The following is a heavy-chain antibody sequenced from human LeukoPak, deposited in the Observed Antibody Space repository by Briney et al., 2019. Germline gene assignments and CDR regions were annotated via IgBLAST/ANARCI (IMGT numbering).Heavy chain of an antibody. CDR2: INHSGST. V-gene: IGHV4-34*01. CDR1: GGSFSGYY. J-gene: IGHJ4*02. CDR3: ARLNSSGYYPNFDY. D-gene: IGHD3-22*01. Sequence: SETLSLTCAVYGGSFSGYYWSWIRQPPGKGLEWIGEINHSGSTNYNPSLKSRVTISVDTSKNQFSLKLSSVSAADTAVYYCARLNSSGYYPNFDYWGQGTLVTVSS.